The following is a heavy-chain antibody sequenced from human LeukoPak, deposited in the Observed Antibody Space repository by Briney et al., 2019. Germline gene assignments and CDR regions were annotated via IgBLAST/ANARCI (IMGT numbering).Heavy chain of an antibody. CDR1: GYTFTSYG. V-gene: IGHV1-18*01. J-gene: IGHJ4*02. Sequence: ASVKVSCKASGYTFTSYGISWVRQAPGQGLEWMGWISAYNGNTNYAQKLQGRVTMTTDTSTSTAYMELRSLRSDDTAVYYCARDQGITIFGVVNGASNWGQGTLVTVSS. CDR2: ISAYNGNT. D-gene: IGHD3-3*01. CDR3: ARDQGITIFGVVNGASN.